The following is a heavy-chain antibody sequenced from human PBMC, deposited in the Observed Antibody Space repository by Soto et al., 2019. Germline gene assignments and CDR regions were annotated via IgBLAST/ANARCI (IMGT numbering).Heavy chain of an antibody. CDR1: GYTFTSYA. CDR3: ARDMSGGTYNYYYGMDV. V-gene: IGHV1-3*01. D-gene: IGHD1-26*01. Sequence: ASVKVSCKASGYTFTSYAMHWVRQAPGQRLEWMGWINAGNGNTYYADSVKGRFTISRDNSKNTLYLQMNSLRADDTAVYYCARDMSGGTYNYYYGMDVWGQGTTVTVSS. J-gene: IGHJ6*02. CDR2: INAGNGNT.